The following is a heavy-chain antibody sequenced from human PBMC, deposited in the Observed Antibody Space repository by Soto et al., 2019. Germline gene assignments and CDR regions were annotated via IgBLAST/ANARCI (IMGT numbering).Heavy chain of an antibody. V-gene: IGHV3-74*01. CDR1: GFIFSHYW. D-gene: IGHD1-1*01. J-gene: IGHJ4*02. CDR3: AKDLTWNQADY. Sequence: GGSLRLSCEASGFIFSHYWMHWVRQTPGTGPVWVSHISNDGSITHYADSVKGRFTISRDNAKNILYLQMNSLRAEDTAVYYCAKDLTWNQADYWGQGALVTVSS. CDR2: ISNDGSIT.